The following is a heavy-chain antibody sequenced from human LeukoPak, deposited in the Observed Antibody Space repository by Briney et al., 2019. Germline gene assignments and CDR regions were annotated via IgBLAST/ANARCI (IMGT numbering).Heavy chain of an antibody. D-gene: IGHD6-19*01. CDR1: GYSISSGYF. V-gene: IGHV4-38-2*02. Sequence: KPSETLSLICSVSGYSISSGYFWAWIRQPPGKGLEWIGSVMHGGNTHYNPSLKGRVTISVDTSKNQFSLKLNSVTAADTAVYYCAREASIYSAGWYDAFNIWGQGTMVPVSS. CDR3: AREASIYSAGWYDAFNI. J-gene: IGHJ3*02. CDR2: VMHGGNT.